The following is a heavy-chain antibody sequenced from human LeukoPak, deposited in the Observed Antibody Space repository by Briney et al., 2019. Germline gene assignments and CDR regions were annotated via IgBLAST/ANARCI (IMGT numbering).Heavy chain of an antibody. Sequence: GGSLRLSCAASGFTFSSYGMHWVRQAPGKGLEWVAVIWYDGSNKYYADSVKGRFTISRDNSKNTLYLQMNSLRAEDTAVYYCAKVVGTGTTPTDYWGQGTLVTVCS. V-gene: IGHV3-33*06. CDR2: IWYDGSNK. CDR3: AKVVGTGTTPTDY. D-gene: IGHD1-1*01. CDR1: GFTFSSYG. J-gene: IGHJ4*02.